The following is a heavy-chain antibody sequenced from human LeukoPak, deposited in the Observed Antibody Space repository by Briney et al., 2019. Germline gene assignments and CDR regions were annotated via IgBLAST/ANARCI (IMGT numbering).Heavy chain of an antibody. CDR1: GYTFTGYY. Sequence: ASVKVSCKASGYTFTGYYIHWLRQAPGQGLEWMGRINPNSGGTDYAQKFQGRVTMTRDTSISTAYMELTSLTSDGTAVYYCATAMIVKAFDVWGQGTMVTVSS. D-gene: IGHD3-22*01. CDR2: INPNSGGT. J-gene: IGHJ3*01. V-gene: IGHV1-2*06. CDR3: ATAMIVKAFDV.